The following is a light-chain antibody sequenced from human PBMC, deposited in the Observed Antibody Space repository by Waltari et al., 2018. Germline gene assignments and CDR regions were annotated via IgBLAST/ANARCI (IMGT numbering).Light chain of an antibody. V-gene: IGKV1-39*01. CDR2: GAS. J-gene: IGKJ2*01. CDR3: QQSLTTTYT. CDR1: ESISLY. Sequence: DIQLTQSPSSLSASVGGRVTITCRASESISLYLNWYQQKPGKAPNLLLYGASALRTGVPSRFSGSGSGTDFTLTITSLQPDDFAVYICQQSLTTTYTFGQGTKLE.